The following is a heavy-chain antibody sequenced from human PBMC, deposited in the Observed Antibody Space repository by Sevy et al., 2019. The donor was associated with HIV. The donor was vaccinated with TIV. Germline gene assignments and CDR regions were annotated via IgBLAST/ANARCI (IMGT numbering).Heavy chain of an antibody. J-gene: IGHJ4*02. Sequence: ASVKVSCKASGGTFSSYAISWVRQAPGQGLEWMGGIIPIFGTANYAQKFQGRVTITADESTRTAYMELSSLRSEDTAVYYCARVVLAAAGTYFDYWGQGTLVTVSS. CDR1: GGTFSSYA. V-gene: IGHV1-69*13. CDR3: ARVVLAAAGTYFDY. CDR2: IIPIFGTA. D-gene: IGHD6-13*01.